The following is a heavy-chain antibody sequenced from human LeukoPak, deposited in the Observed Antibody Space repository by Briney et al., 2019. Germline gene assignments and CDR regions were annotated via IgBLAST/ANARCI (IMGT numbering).Heavy chain of an antibody. CDR1: GYSFTSYW. CDR2: IDPSDSYT. Sequence: GESLKISCKGSGYSFTSYWISWVRQMPGKGLEWMGRIDPSDSYTNYSPSFQGHVTISADKSISTAYLQWTSLKASDTAMYYCARHSEVGATQKPFDYWGQGTLVTVSS. J-gene: IGHJ4*01. V-gene: IGHV5-10-1*01. D-gene: IGHD1-26*01. CDR3: ARHSEVGATQKPFDY.